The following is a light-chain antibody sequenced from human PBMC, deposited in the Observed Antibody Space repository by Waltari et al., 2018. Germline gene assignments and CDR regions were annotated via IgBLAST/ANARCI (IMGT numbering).Light chain of an antibody. Sequence: DIVMTQSPDSLALSLGERATINCKSSQSVLHSSNNKNYLAWYQQKPGQPPNLLIYWASTRESGVPDRFSGSGSGTDFNLTISSLQAEDVAVYYCQQYYNAPLTFGGGTKVE. V-gene: IGKV4-1*01. CDR1: QSVLHSSNNKNY. CDR3: QQYYNAPLT. J-gene: IGKJ4*01. CDR2: WAS.